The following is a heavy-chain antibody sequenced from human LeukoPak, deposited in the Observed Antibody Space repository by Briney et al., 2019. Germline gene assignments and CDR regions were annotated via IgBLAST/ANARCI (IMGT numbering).Heavy chain of an antibody. CDR2: ISSSNSYV. CDR3: ARDPPEYSNGWGNQYYFDY. CDR1: GFTFSDYG. D-gene: IGHD6-19*01. Sequence: GGSLRLSCAASGFTFSDYGMNWVRQAPGKGLEWVSSISSSNSYVYYADSVKGRFTISRDNAKNSLYLQMNSLRAEDTAVYYCARDPPEYSNGWGNQYYFDYWGQGTLVTVSS. V-gene: IGHV3-21*01. J-gene: IGHJ4*02.